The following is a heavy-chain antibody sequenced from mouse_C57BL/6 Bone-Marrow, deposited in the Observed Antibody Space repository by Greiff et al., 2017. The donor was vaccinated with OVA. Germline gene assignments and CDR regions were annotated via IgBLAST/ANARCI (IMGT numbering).Heavy chain of an antibody. CDR2: IDPSDSYT. V-gene: IGHV1-59*01. D-gene: IGHD1-1*01. Sequence: VQLQQSGAELVRPGTSVKLSCKASGYTFTSYWMHWVKQRPGQGLEWIGVIDPSDSYTNYNQKFKGKATLTVDTTSSTAYMQLSSLTSEDSAVYYCARGYYYGSSSAWFAYWGQGTLVTVSA. CDR1: GYTFTSYW. J-gene: IGHJ3*01. CDR3: ARGYYYGSSSAWFAY.